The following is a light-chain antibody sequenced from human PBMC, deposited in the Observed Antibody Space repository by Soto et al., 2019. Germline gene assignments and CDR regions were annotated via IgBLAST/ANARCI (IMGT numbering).Light chain of an antibody. CDR3: AVWDDSLNGWV. CDR1: TSNIGSNY. V-gene: IGLV1-47*01. Sequence: QSVLTQPPSASGTPGQGVTISCSGSTSNIGSNYVYWYQQLPGTAPKLLIYRNNQRPSGVPDRFSGSKSGTSASLAISGLRSDDEADYFCAVWDDSLNGWVFGGGTKLTVL. J-gene: IGLJ3*02. CDR2: RNN.